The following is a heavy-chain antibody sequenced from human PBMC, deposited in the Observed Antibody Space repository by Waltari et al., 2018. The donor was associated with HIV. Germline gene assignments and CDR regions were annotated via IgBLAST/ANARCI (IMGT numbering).Heavy chain of an antibody. CDR1: GHTFTGYY. V-gene: IGHV1-2*02. CDR2: INPNSGGT. Sequence: QVQLVQSGAEVKKPGASVKVSCKASGHTFTGYYMHWVRQAPGQGLEWMGWINPNSGGTNYAQKFQGRVTMTRDTSISTAYMELSRLRSDDTAVYYCARDVNYYDSSGYYYGGAFDIWGQGTMVIVSS. D-gene: IGHD3-22*01. J-gene: IGHJ3*02. CDR3: ARDVNYYDSSGYYYGGAFDI.